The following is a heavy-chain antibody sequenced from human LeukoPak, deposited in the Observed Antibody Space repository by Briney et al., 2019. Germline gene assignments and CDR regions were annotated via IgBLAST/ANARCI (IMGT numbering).Heavy chain of an antibody. D-gene: IGHD6-13*01. Sequence: ASVKVSYKASGYTFTSYYMHWVRQAPGQGLEWMGIINPSGGSTSYAQKFQGRVTMTRDTSISTAYMELSRLRSDDTAVYYCARAEAAAAFYFDYWGQGTLVTVSS. CDR2: INPSGGST. CDR1: GYTFTSYY. J-gene: IGHJ4*02. CDR3: ARAEAAAAFYFDY. V-gene: IGHV1-46*01.